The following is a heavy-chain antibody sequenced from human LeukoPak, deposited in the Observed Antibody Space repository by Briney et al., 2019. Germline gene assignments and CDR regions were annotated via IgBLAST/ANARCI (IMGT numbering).Heavy chain of an antibody. V-gene: IGHV1-69*06. CDR1: VGTLISYA. D-gene: IGHD6-19*01. CDR3: AGMVGWYDYYVDY. Sequence: SVKDSRKASVGTLISYAMRGVRQARGQGREWMGGIIPIFGTANYAQKFQGRVTITADKSTSTAYMELSGLRSEDTPVYYCAGMVGWYDYYVDYCGQGTLVTVSS. J-gene: IGHJ4*02. CDR2: IIPIFGTA.